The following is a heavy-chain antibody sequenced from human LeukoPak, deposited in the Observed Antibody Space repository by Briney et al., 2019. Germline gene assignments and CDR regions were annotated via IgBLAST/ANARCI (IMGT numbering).Heavy chain of an antibody. V-gene: IGHV1-18*01. J-gene: IGHJ4*02. CDR2: ISAYNGNT. CDR1: GYTFTSYG. CDR3: ARVASEGYFDY. Sequence: ASVKVSCTASGYTFTSYGISWVRQAPGQGLERMGWISAYNGNTNYAQKLQGRVTMTTDTSTSTAYMELRSLRSDDTAVYYCARVASEGYFDYWGQGTLVTVSS.